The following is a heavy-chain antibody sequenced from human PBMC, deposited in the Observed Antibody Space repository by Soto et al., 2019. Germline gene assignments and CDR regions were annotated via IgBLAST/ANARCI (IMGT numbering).Heavy chain of an antibody. J-gene: IGHJ6*02. CDR1: GFTFSSYG. CDR3: AKNRRKWELPYYYGMDV. CDR2: ISYDGSNK. Sequence: GGSLRLSCAASGFTFSSYGMHWVRQAPGKGLEWVAVISYDGSNKYYADSVKGRFTISRDNSKNTLYLQMNSLRAEDTAVYYCAKNRRKWELPYYYGMDVWGQGTTVTVSS. V-gene: IGHV3-30*18. D-gene: IGHD1-26*01.